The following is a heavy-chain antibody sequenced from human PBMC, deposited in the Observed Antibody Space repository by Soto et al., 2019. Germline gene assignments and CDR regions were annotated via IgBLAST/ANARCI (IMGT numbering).Heavy chain of an antibody. CDR2: IDTSGTKI. CDR3: ASHYDMWSGYLSPVDY. Sequence: PGGSLRLSCAASGYTFCDYYMSWIRQAPGKGLEWISYIDTSGTKIYYADSVKGRFTITRDNAKNSLYLEMNSLRDEDTAVYYCASHYDMWSGYLSPVDYWGQGTLVTVSS. V-gene: IGHV3-11*01. D-gene: IGHD3-3*01. CDR1: GYTFCDYY. J-gene: IGHJ4*02.